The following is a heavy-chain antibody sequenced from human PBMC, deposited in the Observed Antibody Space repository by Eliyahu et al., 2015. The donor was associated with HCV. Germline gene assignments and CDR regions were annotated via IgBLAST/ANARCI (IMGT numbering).Heavy chain of an antibody. CDR3: AVYCSSTSCYTPRGWFDP. V-gene: IGHV1-69*01. CDR2: IXPIFGTA. J-gene: IGHJ5*02. Sequence: SWGREAPGQGLEWMAGIXPIFGTANYAQKFQGRVTITADESTSTAYMELSSLRSEDTAVYYCAVYCSSTSCYTPRGWFDPWGQGTLVTVSS. D-gene: IGHD2-2*02.